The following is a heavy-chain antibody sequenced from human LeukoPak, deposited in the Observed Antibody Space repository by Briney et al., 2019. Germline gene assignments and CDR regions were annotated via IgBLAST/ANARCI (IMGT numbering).Heavy chain of an antibody. V-gene: IGHV4-39*07. CDR1: GGSISSSSYY. CDR2: IYYSGST. D-gene: IGHD2-2*01. Sequence: SETLSLTCTVSGGSISSSSYYWGWIRQPPGKGLEWIGSIYYSGSTYYNPSLKSRVTISVDTSKNQFSLKLSSVTAADTAVYYCARGRPRYCSSTSCYFGDYYYYYYMDVWGKGTTVTVSS. J-gene: IGHJ6*03. CDR3: ARGRPRYCSSTSCYFGDYYYYYYMDV.